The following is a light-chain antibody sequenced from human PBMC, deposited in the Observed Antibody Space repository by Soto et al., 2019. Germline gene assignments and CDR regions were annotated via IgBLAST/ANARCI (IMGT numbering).Light chain of an antibody. V-gene: IGKV1-39*01. J-gene: IGKJ1*01. CDR3: QYYNSYSEA. CDR2: AAS. Sequence: EIQMTQSPSSLSASVEEIVTITCRASQSISNHLNWYQQKPGKAPKLLIFAASSLQSGVPSRFSGSRSGPDFTLTISSLQPEDFATYYCQYYNSYSEAFGQGTKVDIK. CDR1: QSISNH.